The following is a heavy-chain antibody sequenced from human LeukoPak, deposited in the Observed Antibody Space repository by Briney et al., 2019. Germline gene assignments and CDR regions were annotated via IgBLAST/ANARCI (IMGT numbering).Heavy chain of an antibody. D-gene: IGHD3-16*01. CDR3: ATYFAGAETFDI. Sequence: GESLKISCKSSGRSFTNYWIGWVRQMPGKGLEWMGIIYVGDSDTRYSPSSQGQVTISADKSISTAYLQWSSLKASDTAMYYCATYFAGAETFDIWGQGTMVTVSS. CDR1: GRSFTNYW. V-gene: IGHV5-51*01. CDR2: IYVGDSDT. J-gene: IGHJ3*02.